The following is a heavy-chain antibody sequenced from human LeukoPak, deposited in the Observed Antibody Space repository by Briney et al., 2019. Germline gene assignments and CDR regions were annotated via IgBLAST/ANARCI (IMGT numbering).Heavy chain of an antibody. D-gene: IGHD2-2*01. CDR2: IYYSGST. CDR1: GGSISSSSYY. V-gene: IGHV4-39*01. CDR3: ARGFVIVPAGDYFDY. J-gene: IGHJ4*02. Sequence: PSETLSLTCTVSGGSISSSSYYWGWIRQPPGEGLEWIGSIYYSGSTYYNPSLKSRVTISVDTSKNQFSLKLSSVTAADTAVYYCARGFVIVPAGDYFDYWGQGTLVTVSS.